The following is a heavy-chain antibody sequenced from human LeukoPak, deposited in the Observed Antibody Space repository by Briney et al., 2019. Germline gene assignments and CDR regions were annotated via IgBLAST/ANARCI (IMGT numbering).Heavy chain of an antibody. CDR2: INHSGST. D-gene: IGHD6-13*01. CDR1: GGSISSSSYY. V-gene: IGHV4-39*07. Sequence: PSETLSLTCTVSGGSISSSSYYWGWIRQPPGKGLEWIGEINHSGSTNYNPSLKSRVTISVDTSKNQFSLKLSSVTAADTAVYYCATGAGIAAAGTSSGNWFDPWGQGTLVTVSS. J-gene: IGHJ5*02. CDR3: ATGAGIAAAGTSSGNWFDP.